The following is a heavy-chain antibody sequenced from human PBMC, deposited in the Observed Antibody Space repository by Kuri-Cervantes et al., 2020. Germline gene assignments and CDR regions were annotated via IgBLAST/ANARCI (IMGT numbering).Heavy chain of an antibody. CDR2: MNPNSGNT. V-gene: IGHV1-8*01. CDR1: GYTFTSYD. D-gene: IGHD5-18*01. Sequence: ASVKVSCKASGYTFTSYDIHWVRQAPGQGLEWMGWMNPNSGNTGYAQKFQGRVTMTRDTSTSTVYMELSRLGSEDTAVYYCARPDVDTAAGFTGGRFDYWGQGTLVTVSS. CDR3: ARPDVDTAAGFTGGRFDY. J-gene: IGHJ4*02.